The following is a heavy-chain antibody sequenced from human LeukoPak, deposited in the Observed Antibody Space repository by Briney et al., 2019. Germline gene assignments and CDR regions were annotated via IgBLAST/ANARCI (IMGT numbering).Heavy chain of an antibody. J-gene: IGHJ6*02. CDR2: INPSGGST. V-gene: IGHV1-46*01. Sequence: GASVKVSCKASGYTFTSYYMHWVRQAPGQGLEWMGIINPSGGSTSYAQKFQGRVTMTRDTSTSTVYMEPSSLRSEDTAVYYCASSSAEIVVVPAAMETGYYYYGMDVWGQGTTVTVSS. D-gene: IGHD2-2*01. CDR3: ASSSAEIVVVPAAMETGYYYYGMDV. CDR1: GYTFTSYY.